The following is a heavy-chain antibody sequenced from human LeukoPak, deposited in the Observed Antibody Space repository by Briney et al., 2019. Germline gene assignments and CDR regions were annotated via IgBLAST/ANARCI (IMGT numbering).Heavy chain of an antibody. CDR1: GFVFSDYG. CDR3: AKESDSGYHSEGSKY. J-gene: IGHJ4*02. Sequence: GGSLRLSCAASGFVFSDYGMHWVRQAPGKGLEWVAFVRYDGSNEYYADSVKGRFTISRDNSKNTLYLQMNSLRAEDTAVYSCAKESDSGYHSEGSKYWGLGTLVTVSS. V-gene: IGHV3-30*02. D-gene: IGHD5-12*01. CDR2: VRYDGSNE.